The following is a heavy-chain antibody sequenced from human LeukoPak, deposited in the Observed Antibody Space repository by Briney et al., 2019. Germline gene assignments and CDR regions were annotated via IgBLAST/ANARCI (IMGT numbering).Heavy chain of an antibody. Sequence: PSETLSLTCTVSSGSISTSNYYWGWIRQPPGTGLEWIGRIYYSGSTYYNPSLKSRVTISVDTSKNQFSLKLSSVTAADTAVYYCATVVRGVHFDYWGQGTLVTVSS. CDR1: SGSISTSNYY. D-gene: IGHD3-10*01. CDR3: ATVVRGVHFDY. CDR2: IYYSGST. J-gene: IGHJ4*02. V-gene: IGHV4-39*01.